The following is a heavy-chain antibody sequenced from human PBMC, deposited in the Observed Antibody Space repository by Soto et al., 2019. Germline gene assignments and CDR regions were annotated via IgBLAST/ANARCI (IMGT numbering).Heavy chain of an antibody. V-gene: IGHV4-39*02. D-gene: IGHD5-12*01. CDR2: IYYSGTT. Sequence: SETLSLTCTVSGGSIDTNLYYWSWIRQPPGRGLEWIGTIYYSGTTDYNPSLQSRVTLSVDTSKNQFSLTMSPVTAADTAVYFCARGRGGYSGYDDYGDYLDYWGQGTLVTVSS. J-gene: IGHJ4*02. CDR1: GGSIDTNLYY. CDR3: ARGRGGYSGYDDYGDYLDY.